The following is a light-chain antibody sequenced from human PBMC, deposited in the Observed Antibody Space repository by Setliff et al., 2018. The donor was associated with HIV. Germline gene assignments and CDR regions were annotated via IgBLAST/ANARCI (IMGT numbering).Light chain of an antibody. CDR3: SAYSTLFIYI. J-gene: IGLJ1*01. CDR1: NSDVGAYNY. Sequence: QSALAQPASVSGSPGQSITISCTGTNSDVGAYNYVSWYQQHPGKAPKLVIYEVSNRPSGVSNRFSGSKSGNTASLTISGLQAGYEADYYCSAYSTLFIYIFGTGTKVTV. CDR2: EVS. V-gene: IGLV2-14*01.